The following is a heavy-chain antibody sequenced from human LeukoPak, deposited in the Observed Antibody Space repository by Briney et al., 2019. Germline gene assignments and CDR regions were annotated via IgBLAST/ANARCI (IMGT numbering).Heavy chain of an antibody. D-gene: IGHD6-13*01. Sequence: SETLSLTCGVDGGSFSGYYWSWIRQPPGKGLEYIGEINQSGTTNYNPSLKSRVTISVDTSEDQFSLKLSSVTAADTAVYYCARGFFFSSSWYSYYYYYMDVWGKGTTVTISS. CDR1: GGSFSGYY. J-gene: IGHJ6*03. V-gene: IGHV4-34*01. CDR3: ARGFFFSSSWYSYYYYYMDV. CDR2: INQSGTT.